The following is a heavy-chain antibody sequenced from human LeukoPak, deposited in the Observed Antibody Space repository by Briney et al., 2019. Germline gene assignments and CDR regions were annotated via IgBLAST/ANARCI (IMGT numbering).Heavy chain of an antibody. J-gene: IGHJ4*02. CDR2: ISSSSSYI. Sequence: GGSLRLSCAASGFTFSSYNMHWVRQAPGKGLEWVSSISSSSSYIHYADSMKGRFTISRDNAKNSLYLQMSSLRAEDTAVYYCARDGYSYASPLDYWGQGTLVTVSS. V-gene: IGHV3-21*01. D-gene: IGHD5-18*01. CDR3: ARDGYSYASPLDY. CDR1: GFTFSSYN.